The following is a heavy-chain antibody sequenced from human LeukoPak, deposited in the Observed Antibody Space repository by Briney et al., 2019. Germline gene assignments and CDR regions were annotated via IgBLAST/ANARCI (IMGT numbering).Heavy chain of an antibody. J-gene: IGHJ6*03. D-gene: IGHD1-14*01. CDR2: IYYSGST. V-gene: IGHV4-59*12. CDR1: GGSISSYY. Sequence: PSETLSLTCTVSGGSISSYYWSWIRQPPGKGLEWIGYIYYSGSTNYNPSLKSRVTISVDTSKNQFSLKLSSVTAADTAVYYCASLYKPGRYYYYMDVWGKGTTVTISS. CDR3: ASLYKPGRYYYYMDV.